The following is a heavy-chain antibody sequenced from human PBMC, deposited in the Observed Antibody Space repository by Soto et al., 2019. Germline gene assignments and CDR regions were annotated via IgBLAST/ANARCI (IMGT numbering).Heavy chain of an antibody. D-gene: IGHD7-27*01. CDR2: IYYSGST. CDR3: ARDSEELGFDY. CDR1: GGSVSSGSYY. J-gene: IGHJ4*02. Sequence: PSETLSLTCTVSGGSVSSGSYYWSWIRQPPGKGLEWIGYIYYSGSTNYNPSLKSRVTISVDTSKNQFSLKLSSVTAADTAVYYCARDSEELGFDYWGQGTLVTVSS. V-gene: IGHV4-61*01.